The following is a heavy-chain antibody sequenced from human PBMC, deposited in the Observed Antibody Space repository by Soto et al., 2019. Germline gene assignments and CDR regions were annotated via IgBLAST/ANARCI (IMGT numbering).Heavy chain of an antibody. V-gene: IGHV4-31*03. CDR1: GASINSEGYY. CDR3: ARNGQRVSSWYDPEFQH. D-gene: IGHD6-13*01. Sequence: QVQLQESGPGLVKSSQTLSLTCTVSGASINSEGYYWTWIRQYPGGGLQWLGYIYYNGATNYSPSLRSRLAISRDASKNQFSLTLTSVTAANTAVYFCARNGQRVSSWYDPEFQHWGQGNLVTVSS. J-gene: IGHJ1*01. CDR2: IYYNGAT.